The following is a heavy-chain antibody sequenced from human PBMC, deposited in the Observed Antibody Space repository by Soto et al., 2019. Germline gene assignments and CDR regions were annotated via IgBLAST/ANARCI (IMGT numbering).Heavy chain of an antibody. CDR2: ASYRSQWYY. D-gene: IGHD2-2*02. Sequence: QVQLQHSGQGLVKPSQTLSLTCAISVDSVSSNSGDWNWIRQSPSRGLEWLGGASYRSQWYYDSVVYVRSGITGISDTSKNQFSLQLISVTPVYTAVYYCTKQEVDSRTYNGMDVWGQGTTVTVSS. CDR3: TKQEVDSRTYNGMDV. J-gene: IGHJ6*02. CDR1: VDSVSSNSGD. V-gene: IGHV6-1*01.